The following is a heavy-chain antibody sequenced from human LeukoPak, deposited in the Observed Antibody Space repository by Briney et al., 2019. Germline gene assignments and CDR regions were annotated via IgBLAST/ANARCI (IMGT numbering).Heavy chain of an antibody. CDR2: IYYSGSS. V-gene: IGHV4-59*01. J-gene: IGHJ6*03. CDR3: ARVPRSYYYYYYMDV. Sequence: PSETLSLTCTVSGESISGYHWSWIRQPPGKGLEWLGYIYYSGSSNYNPSLKSRVTISADTSKNQFSLKLSSVTAADTAVYYCARVPRSYYYYYYMDVWGKGTTVTVSS. CDR1: GESISGYH.